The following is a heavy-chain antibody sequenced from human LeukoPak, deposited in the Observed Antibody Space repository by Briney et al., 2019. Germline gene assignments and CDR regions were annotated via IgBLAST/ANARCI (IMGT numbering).Heavy chain of an antibody. Sequence: GGSLRLSCAASGFTFSSYEMNWVRQAPGQGLEWVSYISSSGSTIYYADSVKGRFTISRDNAKNSLYLQMNSLRAEDTAVYYCAREGRYSYGYGDFDYWGQGTLVTVSS. V-gene: IGHV3-48*03. D-gene: IGHD5-18*01. CDR1: GFTFSSYE. CDR2: ISSSGSTI. J-gene: IGHJ4*02. CDR3: AREGRYSYGYGDFDY.